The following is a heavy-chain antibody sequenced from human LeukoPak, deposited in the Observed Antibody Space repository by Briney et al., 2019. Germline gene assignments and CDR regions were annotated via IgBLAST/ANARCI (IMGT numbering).Heavy chain of an antibody. CDR1: GGAISSGSYY. J-gene: IGHJ4*02. Sequence: SETLSLTCTVSGGAISSGSYYWSWIRQPAGKGLEWIGRIYTSGSTNYNPSLKGRVTISVDTSKNHFSLKLSSVTAADTAVYYCARGRGGWSAYYFDYWGQGTLVSVSS. CDR3: ARGRGGWSAYYFDY. CDR2: IYTSGST. D-gene: IGHD6-19*01. V-gene: IGHV4-61*02.